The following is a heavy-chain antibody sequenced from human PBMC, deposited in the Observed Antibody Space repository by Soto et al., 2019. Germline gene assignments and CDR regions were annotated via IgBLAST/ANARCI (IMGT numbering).Heavy chain of an antibody. CDR2: IDGTSTFS. CDR1: GFTFSNND. CDR3: EKNSGWFTA. D-gene: IGHD6-19*01. J-gene: IGHJ5*02. V-gene: IGHV3-23*05. Sequence: PGGSLRPSCVASGFTFSNNDMTWVRQAPGKGLEWVSTIDGTSTFSNYADSVEGRFTISRDNSRNTVYLQMNSLRADDTAVYYCEKNSGWFTAWGQGTLVTVSS.